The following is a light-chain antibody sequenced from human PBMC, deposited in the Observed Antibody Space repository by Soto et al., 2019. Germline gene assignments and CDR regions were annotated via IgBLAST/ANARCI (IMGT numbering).Light chain of an antibody. CDR3: QQRYNAPIT. Sequence: DIQMTQSPSTLPASVGDRVTITFRASQSISRYLNWYQQKPGKAPQXXXYVASRLESGVPSRFSVIGSGTDGTLTLSGLQQEDGATYDGQQRYNAPITFCQGTRLEIK. J-gene: IGKJ5*01. CDR1: QSISRY. V-gene: IGKV1-39*01. CDR2: VAS.